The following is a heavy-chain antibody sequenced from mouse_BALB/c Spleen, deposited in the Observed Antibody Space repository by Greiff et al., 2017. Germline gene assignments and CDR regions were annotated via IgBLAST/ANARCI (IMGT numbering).Heavy chain of an antibody. CDR1: GYSFTSYW. J-gene: IGHJ4*01. CDR3: AREDGNYDAMDY. CDR2: INPSTGYT. D-gene: IGHD2-1*01. V-gene: IGHV1-4*01. Sequence: VKLMESGTVLARPGASVKMSCKASGYSFTSYWMHWVKQRPGQGLEWIGYINPSTGYTEYNQKFKDKATLTADKSSSTAYMQLSSLTSEDSAVYYCAREDGNYDAMDYWGQGTSVTVSS.